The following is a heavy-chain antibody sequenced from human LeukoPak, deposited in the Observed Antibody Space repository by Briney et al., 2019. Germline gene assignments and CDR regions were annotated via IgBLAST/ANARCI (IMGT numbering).Heavy chain of an antibody. CDR1: GGSFSGYY. J-gene: IGHJ4*02. D-gene: IGHD3-10*01. CDR2: INHSGST. V-gene: IGHV4-34*01. CDR3: ARERAYYGSGRLRVFDY. Sequence: PSETLSLTCAVYGGSFSGYYWSWIRQPPGKGLEWIGEINHSGSTNYNPSLKSRVTISVDTSKNQFSLKLSSVTAADTAVYYCARERAYYGSGRLRVFDYWGQGTLVTVSS.